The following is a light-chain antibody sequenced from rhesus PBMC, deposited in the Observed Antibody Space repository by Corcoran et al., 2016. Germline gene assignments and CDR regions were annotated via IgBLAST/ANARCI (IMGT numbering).Light chain of an antibody. CDR2: YAS. Sequence: EIVLTQSPAFQSVTLKEKVTITCQASQSIGSSLHWYQQKPVQPPKLLIKYASQSSSGVPSRCRGSGSGTEFILTINSLEAEDAATYYCQQSSSFPFTFGPGTKLDIK. CDR1: QSIGSS. J-gene: IGKJ3*01. V-gene: IGKV6-55*01. CDR3: QQSSSFPFT.